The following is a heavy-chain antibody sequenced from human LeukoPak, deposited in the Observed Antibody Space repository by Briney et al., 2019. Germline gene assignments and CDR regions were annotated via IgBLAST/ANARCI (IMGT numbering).Heavy chain of an antibody. Sequence: PSETLSLICTVSGGSISSYYWSWIRQPPGKGLEWLGYIYYSGSTYYNPSLKSRVTISVDTSKNQFSLKLTSVTAADTAVYYCARDRRAGQSGYWFDPWGQGTLVTVSS. V-gene: IGHV4-59*01. CDR2: IYYSGST. CDR3: ARDRRAGQSGYWFDP. J-gene: IGHJ5*02. CDR1: GGSISSYY. D-gene: IGHD3-22*01.